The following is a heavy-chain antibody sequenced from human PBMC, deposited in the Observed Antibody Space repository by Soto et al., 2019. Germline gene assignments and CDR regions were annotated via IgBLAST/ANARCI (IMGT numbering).Heavy chain of an antibody. CDR2: MNLNSGNT. CDR3: ARWDYGVYARFDY. V-gene: IGHV1-8*01. J-gene: IGHJ4*02. CDR1: GYTFTSHD. D-gene: IGHD4-17*01. Sequence: QVQLVQSGAEVKKSGASVKVSCKASGYTFTSHDINWVRQATGQGLEWMGWMNLNSGNTGYAQKFKGRATMTRNTSISTAYMELSSLRSEDTAVYYCARWDYGVYARFDYWGQGTLVTVSS.